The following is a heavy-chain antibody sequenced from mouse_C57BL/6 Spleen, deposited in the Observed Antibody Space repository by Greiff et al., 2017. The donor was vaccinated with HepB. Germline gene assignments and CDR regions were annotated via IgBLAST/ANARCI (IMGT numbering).Heavy chain of an antibody. CDR1: GYTFTSYW. Sequence: VQLQQPGAELVMPGASVKLSCKASGYTFTSYWMHWVKQRPGQGLEWIGEIDPSDSYTNYNQKFKGKSTLTVDKSSSTAYMQLSSLTSEDSAVYYCARLGGSRGPFDYWGQGTTLTVSS. D-gene: IGHD1-1*01. CDR2: IDPSDSYT. J-gene: IGHJ2*01. CDR3: ARLGGSRGPFDY. V-gene: IGHV1-69*01.